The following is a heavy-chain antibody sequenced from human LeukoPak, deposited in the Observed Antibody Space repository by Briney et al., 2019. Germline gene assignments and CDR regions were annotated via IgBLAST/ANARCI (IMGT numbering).Heavy chain of an antibody. J-gene: IGHJ6*03. CDR1: GYTFTSYG. Sequence: GASVKVSCKASGYTFTSYGISWVRQAPGQGLEWMGWISAYNGNTNHAQKLQGRVTMTTDTSTSTAYMELRSLRSDDTAVYYCAREGTIFGVVGYMDVWGKGTTVTVSS. CDR3: AREGTIFGVVGYMDV. CDR2: ISAYNGNT. D-gene: IGHD3-3*01. V-gene: IGHV1-18*01.